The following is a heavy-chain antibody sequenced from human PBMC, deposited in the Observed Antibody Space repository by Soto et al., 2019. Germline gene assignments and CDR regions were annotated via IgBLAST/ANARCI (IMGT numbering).Heavy chain of an antibody. J-gene: IGHJ5*02. CDR2: TKRQDDDGPT. Sequence: GGTPRLACSSAGFSFSNAWMSWVCQYPGKGLECVTRTKRQDDDGPTDYDAPVKGRFTISRDDSKNTLYLQMNSLKTEATAVYYCTPGPDFWSGYTEHNWFDPWGQGTLVSVSS. V-gene: IGHV3-15*01. D-gene: IGHD3-3*01. CDR3: TPGPDFWSGYTEHNWFDP. CDR1: GFSFSNAW.